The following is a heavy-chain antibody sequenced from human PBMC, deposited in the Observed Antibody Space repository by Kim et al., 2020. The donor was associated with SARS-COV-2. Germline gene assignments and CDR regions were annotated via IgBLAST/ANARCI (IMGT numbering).Heavy chain of an antibody. CDR2: IAANGGGT. CDR3: AKRRTVDYWHVADN. J-gene: IGHJ5*01. Sequence: GGSLRLSCAASGFTITSCAMSWVRQAPGKGLEWVSAIAANGGGTYYADSVRGRFIISRDIPKKTLYLQMNSLTAEDTAVYYCAKRRTVDYWHVADN. D-gene: IGHD4-17*01. V-gene: IGHV3-23*01. CDR1: GFTITSCA.